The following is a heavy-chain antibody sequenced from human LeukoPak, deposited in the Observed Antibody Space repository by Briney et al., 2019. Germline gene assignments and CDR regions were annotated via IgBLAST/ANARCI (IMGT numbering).Heavy chain of an antibody. V-gene: IGHV1-18*01. CDR1: GYTFTSYG. J-gene: IGHJ4*02. CDR3: ARATINYDFWRGYSVDGFDY. Sequence: ASVKVSCKASGYTFTSYGISWGREAPGQGLEWMGWISAYNGNTNYAQKLQGRVTMTTDTSTSTAYMELRSLRSDDTAVYCCARATINYDFWRGYSVDGFDYWGQGTLVTVSS. D-gene: IGHD3-3*01. CDR2: ISAYNGNT.